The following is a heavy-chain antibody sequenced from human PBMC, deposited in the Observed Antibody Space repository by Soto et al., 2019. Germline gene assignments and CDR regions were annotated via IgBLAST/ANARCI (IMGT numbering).Heavy chain of an antibody. D-gene: IGHD3-22*01. CDR3: ARDSPYYYDSSGYSTFDY. CDR2: ISAYNGNT. CDR1: GYTFTSYG. J-gene: IGHJ4*02. V-gene: IGHV1-18*01. Sequence: QVQLVQSGAEVKKPGASVKVSCKASGYTFTSYGISWVRQAPGQGLEWMGWISAYNGNTNYAQKLQGRVTMTTDTSTSTAYMELRSLRSDDTAVYYCARDSPYYYDSSGYSTFDYWFQGTLVTVS.